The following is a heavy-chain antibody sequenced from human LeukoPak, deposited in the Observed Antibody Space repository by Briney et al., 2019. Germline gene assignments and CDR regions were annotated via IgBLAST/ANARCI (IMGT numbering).Heavy chain of an antibody. CDR3: ARDGGFGHSYGYFDY. J-gene: IGHJ4*02. V-gene: IGHV3-30-3*01. CDR1: GFTFSSYA. D-gene: IGHD5-18*01. Sequence: GGSLGLSCAASGFTFSSYAMHWVRQAPGKGLEWVAVISYDGSNKYYADSVKGRFTISRDNSKNTLYLQMNSLRAEDTAVYYCARDGGFGHSYGYFDYWGQGTLVTVSS. CDR2: ISYDGSNK.